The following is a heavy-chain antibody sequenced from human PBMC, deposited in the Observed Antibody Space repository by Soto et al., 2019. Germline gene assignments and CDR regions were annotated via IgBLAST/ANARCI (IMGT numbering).Heavy chain of an antibody. D-gene: IGHD1-1*01. CDR1: GFTFSNYK. J-gene: IGHJ5*02. Sequence: LRLSCVGSGFTFSNYKMNWVRQAPGQGLEWVSSISGSSTYIYYADSVRGRFTISRDNAKNSVHLQMNSLRVEDTAVYFCAREELPPGTSFNSWFDPWGQGTLVTVSS. V-gene: IGHV3-21*01. CDR2: ISGSSTYI. CDR3: AREELPPGTSFNSWFDP.